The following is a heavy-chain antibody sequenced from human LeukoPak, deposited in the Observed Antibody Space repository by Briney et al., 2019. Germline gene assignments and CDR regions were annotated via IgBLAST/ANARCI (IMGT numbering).Heavy chain of an antibody. D-gene: IGHD3-10*01. CDR1: GGSIDSSSYY. V-gene: IGHV4-39*02. Sequence: PSETLSLTCSVSGGSIDSSSYYWAWIRQPPGKGLEWIGSIYYTGSTYYNPSLKSRVTISLDTSKNHFSLKLSSVTAADTAVYYCARGQTARGLLWFGELLYYYYMDVWGKGTTVTVSS. J-gene: IGHJ6*03. CDR3: ARGQTARGLLWFGELLYYYYMDV. CDR2: IYYTGST.